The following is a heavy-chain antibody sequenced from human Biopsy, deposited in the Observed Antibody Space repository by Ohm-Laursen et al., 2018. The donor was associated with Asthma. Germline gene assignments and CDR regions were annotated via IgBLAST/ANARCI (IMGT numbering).Heavy chain of an antibody. CDR2: ISSSSSYI. J-gene: IGHJ4*02. D-gene: IGHD2-2*01. CDR1: GFTFSSYS. Sequence: SLRLSCAASGFTFSSYSMNWVRQAPGKGLEWVSSISSSSSYIYYADSVKGRFTISRDNAKNSLYLQMNSLRAGDTAVYYCARDGTDMNEAMPKDYWGQGTLVTVSS. V-gene: IGHV3-21*01. CDR3: ARDGTDMNEAMPKDY.